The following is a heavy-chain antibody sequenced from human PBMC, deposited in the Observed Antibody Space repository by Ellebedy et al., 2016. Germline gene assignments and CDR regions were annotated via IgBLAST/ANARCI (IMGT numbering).Heavy chain of an antibody. J-gene: IGHJ4*02. CDR3: AHKMMGITQVYFDY. Sequence: SGPTLVKPTQTLTLTCTFSGFSLITRGVGVGWIRQPPGKALEWLALIYWDDDKRYSTSLMSRLIITKETSKNQVVLTMTDMDPVDTATYYCAHKMMGITQVYFDYWGQGALVTVSS. V-gene: IGHV2-5*02. D-gene: IGHD3-10*01. CDR2: IYWDDDK. CDR1: GFSLITRGVG.